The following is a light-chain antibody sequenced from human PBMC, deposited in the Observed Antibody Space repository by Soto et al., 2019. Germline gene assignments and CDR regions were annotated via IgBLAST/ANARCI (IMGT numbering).Light chain of an antibody. J-gene: IGKJ1*01. CDR1: QSVSSY. V-gene: IGKV3-11*01. CDR3: QQRRNWPRT. CDR2: DAS. Sequence: EIVLTQSPATLSLSPGERATLSCRASQSVSSYLAWYQQRPGQAPSLLIYDASNMATGIPARFSGSGSGTDFTLTISSLEPEDFAVYYCQQRRNWPRTFGQGTKVEIK.